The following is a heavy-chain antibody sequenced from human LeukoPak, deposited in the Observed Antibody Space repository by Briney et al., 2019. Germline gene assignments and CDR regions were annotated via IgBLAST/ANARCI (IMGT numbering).Heavy chain of an antibody. J-gene: IGHJ6*03. CDR2: IWYDGSTK. CDR1: GFTFRSYG. Sequence: PGRSLRLSCAASGFTFRSYGMNWVRQAPGKGLEWVAVIWYDGSTKYYGDAVKGRFTISRDNSKDTLYLQMNSLRVEDTAVYYCAARRGYYHYMDVWGKGTTVTVSS. V-gene: IGHV3-33*01. D-gene: IGHD3-3*01. CDR3: AARRGYYHYMDV.